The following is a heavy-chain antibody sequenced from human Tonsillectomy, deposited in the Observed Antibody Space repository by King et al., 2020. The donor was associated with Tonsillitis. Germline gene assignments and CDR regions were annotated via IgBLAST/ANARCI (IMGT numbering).Heavy chain of an antibody. CDR3: AREDTLYCDGDCYSGRAFDS. CDR2: ISSSSNFR. J-gene: IGHJ4*02. V-gene: IGHV3-21*01. CDR1: GFTFSSYS. D-gene: IGHD2-21*02. Sequence: VQLVESGGGLVKPGGSLRLSCAASGFTFSSYSMNWVRQDPGKGLEWVSSISSSSNFRYYADSVKGRFTISRDNAKSSLSLQMNSLRAEDTAVYYCAREDTLYCDGDCYSGRAFDSWGQGNLVTVSS.